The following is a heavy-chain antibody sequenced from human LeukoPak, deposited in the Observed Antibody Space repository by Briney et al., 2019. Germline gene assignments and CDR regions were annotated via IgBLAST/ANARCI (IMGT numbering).Heavy chain of an antibody. D-gene: IGHD3-3*01. CDR1: GFTFSSYS. CDR2: ISSSSSYI. J-gene: IGHJ3*02. V-gene: IGHV3-21*01. Sequence: GESLRLSCAASGFTFSSYSMNWVRQAPGKGLEWVSSISSSSSYIYYADSMKGRFTISRDNAKKSLYLQMNSLRAEDTAVYYCARGDPDISFGVAGEAFDIWGQGTMVTVSS. CDR3: ARGDPDISFGVAGEAFDI.